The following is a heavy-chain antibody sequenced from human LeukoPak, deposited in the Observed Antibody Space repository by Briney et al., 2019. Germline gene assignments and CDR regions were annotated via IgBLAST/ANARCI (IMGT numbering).Heavy chain of an antibody. Sequence: GESLKISCKGSGYSINNYWIGWVRQMPGKGLEWMGIIYPADSDIRYSPSFQGQVTISADKSISTAYLQWSSLKASDTAMYYCARLKGYYDSSGHNWFDPWGQGTLVTVSS. D-gene: IGHD3-22*01. CDR2: IYPADSDI. CDR3: ARLKGYYDSSGHNWFDP. J-gene: IGHJ5*02. V-gene: IGHV5-51*01. CDR1: GYSINNYW.